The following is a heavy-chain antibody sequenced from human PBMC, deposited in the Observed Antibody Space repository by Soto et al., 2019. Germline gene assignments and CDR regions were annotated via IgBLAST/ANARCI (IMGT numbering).Heavy chain of an antibody. V-gene: IGHV3-48*01. D-gene: IGHD3-10*01. CDR1: GFTFSSYS. CDR2: ISSSSSTI. Sequence: EVQLVESGGGLVQPGGSLRLSCAASGFTFSSYSMNWVRQAPGKGLEWVSYISSSSSTIYYADSVKGRFTISRDNAKNSLYLQMNSVRAEDTAVYYCAREKIKGLLWCGEGFDYWGQGTLVTVSS. J-gene: IGHJ4*02. CDR3: AREKIKGLLWCGEGFDY.